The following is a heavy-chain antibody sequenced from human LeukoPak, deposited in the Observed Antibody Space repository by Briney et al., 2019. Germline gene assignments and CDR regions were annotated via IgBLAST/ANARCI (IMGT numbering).Heavy chain of an antibody. D-gene: IGHD5-12*01. Sequence: ALVKVSCKASGYTFTGYYMHWVRQAPGQGLEWMGWVNPNSGSTNYAQNFQGRVTMTRDTSISTAYMELSRLRSDDTAVYYCATAVYSGYDLDFDYWGQGTLVNVSS. J-gene: IGHJ4*02. V-gene: IGHV1-2*02. CDR3: ATAVYSGYDLDFDY. CDR1: GYTFTGYY. CDR2: VNPNSGST.